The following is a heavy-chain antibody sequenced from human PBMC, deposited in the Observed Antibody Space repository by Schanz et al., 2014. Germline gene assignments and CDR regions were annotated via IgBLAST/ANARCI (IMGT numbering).Heavy chain of an antibody. CDR2: ISAYNGNT. CDR1: GYIFINSG. CDR3: ARDLPYCDGGKCYSDGFDI. J-gene: IGHJ3*02. Sequence: QVQLVQSGAEVKKPGASVKVSCKASGYIFINSGISWVRQAPGQGLEWMGWISAYNGNTKYPQKLQGRVTMTTDTSTSTAYMELRSLRSEDTAVYYCARDLPYCDGGKCYSDGFDIWGQGTLVTISS. V-gene: IGHV1-18*01. D-gene: IGHD2-21*01.